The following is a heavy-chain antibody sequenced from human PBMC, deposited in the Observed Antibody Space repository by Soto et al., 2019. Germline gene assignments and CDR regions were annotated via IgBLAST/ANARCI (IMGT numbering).Heavy chain of an antibody. CDR3: ARAKAPLYSSSWYWFDP. CDR2: IYYSGST. CDR1: GDSITSGVHY. V-gene: IGHV4-30-4*08. D-gene: IGHD6-13*01. Sequence: PSETLSLTCTVSGDSITSGVHYWSWIRQLPGKGLEWIGYIYYSGSTYYNPSLKSRVTISVDTSKNQFSLKLSSVTAADTAVYYCARAKAPLYSSSWYWFDPWGQGTLVTVSS. J-gene: IGHJ5*02.